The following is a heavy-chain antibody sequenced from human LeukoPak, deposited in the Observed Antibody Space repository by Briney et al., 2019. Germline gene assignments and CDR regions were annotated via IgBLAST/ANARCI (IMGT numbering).Heavy chain of an antibody. D-gene: IGHD3-10*01. CDR1: GGSISSGSYY. CDR2: IYTSGST. V-gene: IGHV4-61*02. CDR3: ASTRAGSGSSFDY. Sequence: SETLSLTCTVSGGSISSGSYYWSWIRQPAGKGLEWIGRIYTSGSTNYNPSLKSRVTISVDTSKNQFSLKLSSVTAADTAVYYCASTRAGSGSSFDYWGQGTLVTVSS. J-gene: IGHJ4*02.